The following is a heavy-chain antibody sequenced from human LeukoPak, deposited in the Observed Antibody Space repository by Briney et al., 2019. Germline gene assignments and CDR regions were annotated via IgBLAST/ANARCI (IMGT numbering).Heavy chain of an antibody. J-gene: IGHJ4*02. CDR2: MNPNSGDT. V-gene: IGHV1-8*01. D-gene: IGHD2-2*02. CDR3: ARVLTYCSSTSCYTVDY. Sequence: ASVKVSCKASGYTFTNYDINWVRQATGQGLEWMGWMNPNSGDTGYAQKFQGRVTLTRNTSISTAYMELSSLRSEDTAVYYCARVLTYCSSTSCYTVDYWGQGTLVTVSS. CDR1: GYTFTNYD.